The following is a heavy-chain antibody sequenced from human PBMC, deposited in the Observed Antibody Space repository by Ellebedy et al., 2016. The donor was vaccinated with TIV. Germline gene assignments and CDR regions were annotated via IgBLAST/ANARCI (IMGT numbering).Heavy chain of an antibody. Sequence: AASVKVSCKASGGTFRNHAFSWVRQAPGQGLEWMGGIIPMFTRAHYAQKFQGTVAITADESTTTVYMELSSLTSEDTAVYFCARGGDQTPCEIDSWGQGTLVTVSS. CDR2: IIPMFTRA. J-gene: IGHJ4*02. CDR3: ARGGDQTPCEIDS. CDR1: GGTFRNHA. D-gene: IGHD2-21*01. V-gene: IGHV1-69*13.